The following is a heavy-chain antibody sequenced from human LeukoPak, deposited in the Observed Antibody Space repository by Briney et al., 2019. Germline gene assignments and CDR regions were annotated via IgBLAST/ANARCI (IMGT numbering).Heavy chain of an antibody. V-gene: IGHV1-24*01. CDR1: GYTLTELS. D-gene: IGHD3-10*01. CDR2: FDPEDGET. Sequence: ASVKVSFKVSGYTLTELSMHWVRQAPGKGGEWMGGFDPEDGETIYAQKFQGRVTMTEDTSTDTAYMELSSLRSEDTAVYYCATAGSHSFDYRGQGTLVTVSS. CDR3: ATAGSHSFDY. J-gene: IGHJ4*02.